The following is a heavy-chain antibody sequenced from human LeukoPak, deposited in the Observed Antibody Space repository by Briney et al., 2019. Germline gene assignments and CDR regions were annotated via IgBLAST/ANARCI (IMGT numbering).Heavy chain of an antibody. J-gene: IGHJ4*02. CDR3: ARGGYSGFDSQYYFDY. D-gene: IGHD5-12*01. CDR1: GGSVSSGGYS. Sequence: SESLSLTCAVSGGSVSSGGYSWSWIRQPPGKGLEWIGYIYHSGGTSYYPSLKSRVTISVDRSKNQISLKLSSVTTVDTAVYYCARGGYSGFDSQYYFDYWGQGTLVTVSS. V-gene: IGHV4-30-2*01. CDR2: IYHSGGT.